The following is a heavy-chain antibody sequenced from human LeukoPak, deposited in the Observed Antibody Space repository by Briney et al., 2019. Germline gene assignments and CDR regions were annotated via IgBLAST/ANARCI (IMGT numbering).Heavy chain of an antibody. D-gene: IGHD6-19*01. CDR3: AGLVLDY. J-gene: IGHJ4*02. V-gene: IGHV3-74*01. CDR1: GFTFSSYW. Sequence: GGSLRLSCAASGFTFSSYWMHWVRQAPGKGLLWVSRINTDGSSTNFADSVRGRFTISRDNAKNTLYLQMNSLRAEDTAVYYCAGLVLDYWGQGTLVTVSS. CDR2: INTDGSST.